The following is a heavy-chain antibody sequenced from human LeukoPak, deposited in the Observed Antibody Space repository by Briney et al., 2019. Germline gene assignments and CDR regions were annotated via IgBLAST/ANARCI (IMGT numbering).Heavy chain of an antibody. V-gene: IGHV4-4*07. CDR1: GGSIINYP. CDR3: ARRDISSGWSFDY. Sequence: PSETLSLTCTVSGGSIINYPWSWIRQPAGKGLEWIGQIHTSGSTNYNPPLKSRVTMSLDTTEDQVSLTIRSVTAADTAFYYCARRDISSGWSFDYWGQGTLVTVSS. D-gene: IGHD6-19*01. CDR2: IHTSGST. J-gene: IGHJ4*02.